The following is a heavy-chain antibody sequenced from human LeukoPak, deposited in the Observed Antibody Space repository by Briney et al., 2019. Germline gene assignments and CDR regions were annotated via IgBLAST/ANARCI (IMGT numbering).Heavy chain of an antibody. D-gene: IGHD2-15*01. J-gene: IGHJ4*02. CDR3: ARHCSGGSCYSDFAC. CDR1: GGSIRNGVYY. V-gene: IGHV4-39*01. CDR2: IYYSGST. Sequence: SETLSLTCTDSGGSIRNGVYYWGWIRQPPGKGLEWIGSIYYSGSTYYNPSLKSRVTISVDTSKNQFSLKVSSVTAADTAVYYCARHCSGGSCYSDFACWGQGTLVTVSS.